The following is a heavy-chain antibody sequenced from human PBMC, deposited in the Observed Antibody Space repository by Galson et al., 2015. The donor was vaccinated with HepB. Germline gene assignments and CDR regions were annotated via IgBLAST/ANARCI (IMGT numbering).Heavy chain of an antibody. V-gene: IGHV3-33*01. CDR2: IWCDESKK. CDR3: ARDRHLGELTLDY. D-gene: IGHD3-16*01. J-gene: IGHJ4*02. Sequence: SLRLSCAASGFQFSTYDMHWVRQAPGKGLEWVSRIWCDESKKYYSDSVKGRFTISRDNSRNTLFLQMDGLRVEDTAVYYCARDRHLGELTLDYWGQGAPVIVSS. CDR1: GFQFSTYD.